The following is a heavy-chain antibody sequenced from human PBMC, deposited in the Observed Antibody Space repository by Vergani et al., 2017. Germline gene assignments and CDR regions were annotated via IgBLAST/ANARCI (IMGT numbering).Heavy chain of an antibody. Sequence: QVQLQESGPGLVKPSETLSLTCAVSGYSISSGYYWCWIRQHPGKGLAWIGSIYHSGSSYYNPSPKSRVTITVDTSKNQFFLKQSSVTAADTAVYYCSSKRGACRAAYCHAYDFWGPGTLVGVSS. CDR1: GYSISSGYY. CDR3: SSKRGACRAAYCHAYDF. V-gene: IGHV4-38-2*01. D-gene: IGHD2-15*01. CDR2: IYHSGSS. J-gene: IGHJ4*01.